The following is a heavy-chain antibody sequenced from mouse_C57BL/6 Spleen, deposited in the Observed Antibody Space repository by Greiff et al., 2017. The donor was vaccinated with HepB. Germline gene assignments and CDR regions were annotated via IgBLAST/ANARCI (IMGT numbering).Heavy chain of an antibody. J-gene: IGHJ4*01. Sequence: QVQLKESGAELAKPGASVKLSCKASGYTFTSYWMHWVKQRPGQGLEWIGYINPSSGYTKYNQKFKDKATLTADKSSSTAYMQLSSLTYEDSAVYYCARSFITTVVARYYYAMDYWGQGTSVTVSS. CDR2: INPSSGYT. V-gene: IGHV1-7*01. CDR3: ARSFITTVVARYYYAMDY. CDR1: GYTFTSYW. D-gene: IGHD1-1*01.